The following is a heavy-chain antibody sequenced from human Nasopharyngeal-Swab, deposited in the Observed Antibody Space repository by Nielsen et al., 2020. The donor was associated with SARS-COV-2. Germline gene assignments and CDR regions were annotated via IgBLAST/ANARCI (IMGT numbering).Heavy chain of an antibody. CDR2: ISSNGGST. J-gene: IGHJ4*02. CDR3: ARGGYCSGGSCYSLQYFDY. V-gene: IGHV3-64*02. Sequence: GESLKISCAASGFTFSSYAMHWVRQAPGKGLEYVSAISSNGGSTYYADSVKGRFTISRDNSKNTLYLQMGSPRAEDMAVYYCARGGYCSGGSCYSLQYFDYWGQGTLVTVSS. D-gene: IGHD2-15*01. CDR1: GFTFSSYA.